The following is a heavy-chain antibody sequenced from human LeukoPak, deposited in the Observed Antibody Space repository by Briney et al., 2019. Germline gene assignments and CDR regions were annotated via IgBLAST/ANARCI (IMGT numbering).Heavy chain of an antibody. CDR2: IYYSGTT. CDR1: GGSISRSSYY. V-gene: IGHV4-39*01. J-gene: IGHJ4*02. CDR3: ARQNDRSHDY. Sequence: SETLSLTCTVSGGSISRSSYYWGWIRQPPGKGLEWIGSIYYSGTTYSNPSLKSRVTISVDTSKNQFSLKLRSVTAADTAVYYCARQNDRSHDYWGQGTVVTVSS. D-gene: IGHD1-1*01.